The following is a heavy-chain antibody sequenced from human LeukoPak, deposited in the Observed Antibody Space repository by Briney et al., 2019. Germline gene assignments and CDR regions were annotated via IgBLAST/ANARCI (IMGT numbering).Heavy chain of an antibody. J-gene: IGHJ1*01. CDR1: TTTLTGAW. Sequence: PGGSLTLSCAASTTTLTGAWAHWVRHAPGKGLVWVFSINDDRSYRRYAISVKGRFTISRDNAKNTLFLQMDSLRAADTAVYYCARVSGPGMNEYYHWGGQGPLVTVS. CDR2: INDDRSYR. D-gene: IGHD3-10*01. CDR3: ARVSGPGMNEYYHW. V-gene: IGHV3-74*01.